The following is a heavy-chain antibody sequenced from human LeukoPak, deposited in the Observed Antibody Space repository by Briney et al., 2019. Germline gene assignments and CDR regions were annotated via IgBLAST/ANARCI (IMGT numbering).Heavy chain of an antibody. Sequence: GGSLRLSCAASGFTFSNYAMGWVRQAPGRGPEWVSAISSSGDRTYYADSVKGRFTISRDNSKNTLYLQMNSLRAEDTAIYYCAKDVDYGDYVVYWGQGTLVTVSS. V-gene: IGHV3-23*01. D-gene: IGHD4-17*01. CDR2: ISSSGDRT. CDR1: GFTFSNYA. J-gene: IGHJ4*02. CDR3: AKDVDYGDYVVY.